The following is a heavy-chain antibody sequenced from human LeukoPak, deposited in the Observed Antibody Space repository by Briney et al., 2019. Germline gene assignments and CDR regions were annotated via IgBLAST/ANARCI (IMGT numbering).Heavy chain of an antibody. CDR1: GGSFSGYY. D-gene: IGHD3-10*01. J-gene: IGHJ4*02. CDR3: ARDNYGSGSLFDY. CDR2: IHPSGSP. Sequence: SETLSLSCGVYGGSFSGYYLTWIRQPPGKGLEWIGEIHPSGSPNYNPSLKSRVTISVDTSKNQYSLRMSSLTAADTAVYYCARDNYGSGSLFDYWGQGTLVTVSS. V-gene: IGHV4-34*01.